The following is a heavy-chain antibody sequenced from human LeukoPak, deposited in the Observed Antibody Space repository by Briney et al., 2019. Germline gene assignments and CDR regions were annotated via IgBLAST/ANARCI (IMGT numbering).Heavy chain of an antibody. D-gene: IGHD2-15*01. CDR2: IYTSRST. J-gene: IGHJ4*02. Sequence: SEPLSLTCTVSGGSISSYYWSWIRQPAGKGLEWIGRIYTSRSTNYNPSLKSRVTISVDTSKNQFSLKLSSVTAADTAVYYCARVVGVRGYCSGGSCYNFDYWGQGTLVTVSS. V-gene: IGHV4-4*07. CDR3: ARVVGVRGYCSGGSCYNFDY. CDR1: GGSISSYY.